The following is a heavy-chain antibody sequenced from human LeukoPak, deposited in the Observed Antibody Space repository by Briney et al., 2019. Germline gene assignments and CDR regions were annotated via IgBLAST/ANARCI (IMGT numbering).Heavy chain of an antibody. V-gene: IGHV4-4*09. D-gene: IGHD4/OR15-4a*01. CDR3: ARLTSAAAFDP. Sequence: SETLSLTCTVSGGSISSYYWSWIRQPPGTGLEWIGYIYTSGSTNYNPSLKSRVTISVDTSKNQFSLKLSSVTAADTAVYYCARLTSAAAFDPWGQGTLVTVSS. CDR2: IYTSGST. CDR1: GGSISSYY. J-gene: IGHJ5*02.